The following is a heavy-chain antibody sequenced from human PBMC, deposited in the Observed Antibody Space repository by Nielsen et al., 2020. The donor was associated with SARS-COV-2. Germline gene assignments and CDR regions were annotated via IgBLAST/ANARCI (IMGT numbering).Heavy chain of an antibody. J-gene: IGHJ6*02. CDR3: AKDGRGGSYYRGYYGMDV. V-gene: IGHV3-23*01. CDR2: ISGSGGST. CDR1: GFTFSSYA. Sequence: GESLKISCAASGFTFSSYAMSWVRQAPGKGLEWVSAISGSGGSTYYADSVKGRFTISRDNSKNTLYLQMNSLRAEDTAVYYCAKDGRGGSYYRGYYGMDVWGQGTTVTVSS. D-gene: IGHD1-26*01.